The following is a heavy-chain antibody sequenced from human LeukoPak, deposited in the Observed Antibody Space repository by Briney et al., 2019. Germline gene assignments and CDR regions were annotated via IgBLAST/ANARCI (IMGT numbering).Heavy chain of an antibody. Sequence: PGGSLRLSCAASGFTFSSYAMSWVRQAPGKGLEWVSAISGSGGSTYYADSVKGRLTISRDNSKNTLYLQMNSLRAEDTAVYYCAKDLRPGYSSSWYANYFDYWGQGTLVTVSS. CDR3: AKDLRPGYSSSWYANYFDY. J-gene: IGHJ4*02. V-gene: IGHV3-23*01. D-gene: IGHD6-13*01. CDR2: ISGSGGST. CDR1: GFTFSSYA.